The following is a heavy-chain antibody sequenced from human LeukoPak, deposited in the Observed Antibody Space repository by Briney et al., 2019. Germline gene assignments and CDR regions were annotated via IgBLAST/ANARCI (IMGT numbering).Heavy chain of an antibody. Sequence: SETLSLTCTVSGASISSYYWSWIRQPPGKGLEWIGYIYDSGSTNYNPSLKSRVTISVDTSKNQFSLKLSSVTAADTAVYYCAGLAARLLDYWGQGTLVTVSS. CDR3: AGLAARLLDY. CDR1: GASISSYY. V-gene: IGHV4-59*01. CDR2: IYDSGST. J-gene: IGHJ4*02. D-gene: IGHD6-6*01.